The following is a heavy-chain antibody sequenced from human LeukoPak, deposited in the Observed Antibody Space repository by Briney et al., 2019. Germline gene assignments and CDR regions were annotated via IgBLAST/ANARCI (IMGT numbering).Heavy chain of an antibody. CDR3: ARGPWLPVFDF. D-gene: IGHD3-22*01. Sequence: PSETLSLTCSVSGGFNTHYYWSWIRQPPGKGLEWIGYFYHSGSTNYNPSLKSRVTISVDTSKNHFSLKLSSVTAADTAVYYCARGPWLPVFDFWGQGTLVTVSS. CDR1: GGFNTHYY. CDR2: FYHSGST. V-gene: IGHV4-59*01. J-gene: IGHJ4*02.